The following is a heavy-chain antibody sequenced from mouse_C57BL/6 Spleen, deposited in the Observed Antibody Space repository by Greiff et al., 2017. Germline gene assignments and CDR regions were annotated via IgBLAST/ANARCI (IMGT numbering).Heavy chain of an antibody. D-gene: IGHD2-12*01. Sequence: VQLKQPGAELVKPGASVKLSCKASGYTFTSYWMQWVKQRPGQGLEWIGEIDPSDSYTNYNQKFKGKATLTVDTSSSTAYMQLSSLTSEDSAVYYCARSNYSSDYWGQGTTLTVSS. J-gene: IGHJ2*01. CDR3: ARSNYSSDY. CDR2: IDPSDSYT. V-gene: IGHV1-50*01. CDR1: GYTFTSYW.